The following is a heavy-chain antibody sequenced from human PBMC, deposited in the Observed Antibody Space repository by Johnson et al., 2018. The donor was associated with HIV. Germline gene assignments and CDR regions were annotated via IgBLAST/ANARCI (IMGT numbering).Heavy chain of an antibody. CDR2: IGTAGDT. V-gene: IGHV3-13*01. J-gene: IGHJ3*02. Sequence: VQLVESGGGVVQPGRSLRLSCAASGFTFSSYDMHWVRQATGKGLEWVSAIGTAGDTYYADSVEGRFTISRDNSKNTLYLQMGSLRAEDMAVYFCASISLGALDIWGQGTMVTVSS. CDR1: GFTFSSYD. CDR3: ASISLGALDI.